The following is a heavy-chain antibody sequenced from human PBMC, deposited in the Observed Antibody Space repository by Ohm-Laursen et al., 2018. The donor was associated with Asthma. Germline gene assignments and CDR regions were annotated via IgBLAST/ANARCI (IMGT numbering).Heavy chain of an antibody. J-gene: IGHJ4*02. Sequence: SLRLSCTASGFTFRSYAMHWVRQALGKGLERVAVGGSYYDGGLKYYADSVNGRFTVSRDDSKNTLYLQMNSLRPDDTAAYYCARDVMEWYLPAFGFWGQGTLVSVSS. CDR1: GFTFRSYA. CDR3: ARDVMEWYLPAFGF. D-gene: IGHD3-3*01. CDR2: GGSYYDGGLK. V-gene: IGHV3-30-3*01.